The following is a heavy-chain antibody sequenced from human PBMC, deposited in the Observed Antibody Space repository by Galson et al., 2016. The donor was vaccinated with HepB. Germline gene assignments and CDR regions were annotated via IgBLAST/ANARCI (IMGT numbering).Heavy chain of an antibody. V-gene: IGHV3-23*01. D-gene: IGHD3-22*01. Sequence: SLRLSCAASGFTFSSYAMSWVRQAPGEGLEWISGISGSGGSTFYADSVKGRFTISRGKSKNTLYLQMNSLRAEDTAVYHCAKSPWYDSSGYYYFDYWGQGTLVTVSS. CDR2: ISGSGGST. CDR3: AKSPWYDSSGYYYFDY. J-gene: IGHJ4*02. CDR1: GFTFSSYA.